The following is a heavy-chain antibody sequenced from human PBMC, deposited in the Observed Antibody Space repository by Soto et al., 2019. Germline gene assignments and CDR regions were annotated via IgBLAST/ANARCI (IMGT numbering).Heavy chain of an antibody. J-gene: IGHJ4*02. Sequence: QVQLQESGPGLVRPSGTVSLTCAVSGLSISSDNWWSWVRQPPGKGLEWIGEIHHSGSTNYNPSLKSRVTMSVVPSKDLFSVTLNSVTAADTAFYYCARDQGSHPGDWGQGTLVSVSS. D-gene: IGHD6-13*01. CDR3: ARDQGSHPGD. CDR1: GLSISSDNW. V-gene: IGHV4-4*02. CDR2: IHHSGST.